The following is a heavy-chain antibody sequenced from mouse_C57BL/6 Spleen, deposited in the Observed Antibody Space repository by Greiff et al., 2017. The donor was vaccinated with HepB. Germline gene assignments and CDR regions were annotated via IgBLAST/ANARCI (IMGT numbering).Heavy chain of an antibody. J-gene: IGHJ2*01. D-gene: IGHD1-1*01. CDR1: GYTFTSYW. CDR2: IHPNSGST. V-gene: IGHV1-64*01. CDR3: ARPGIYGSSFDY. Sequence: VQLQQSGAELVKPGASVKLSCKASGYTFTSYWMHWVKQRPGQGLEWIGMIHPNSGSTNYNEKFKSKATLTVDKSSSTAYMQLSSLTSEDSAVYYCARPGIYGSSFDYWGQGTTLTVSS.